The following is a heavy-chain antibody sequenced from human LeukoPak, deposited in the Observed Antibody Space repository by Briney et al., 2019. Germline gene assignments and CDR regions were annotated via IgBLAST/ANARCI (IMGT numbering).Heavy chain of an antibody. J-gene: IGHJ6*04. D-gene: IGHD3-10*02. V-gene: IGHV3-48*03. Sequence: GGSLRLSCAASGFTFSRYEMNWVRQAPGKGLEWVSYISSSGSTIYYAVSVKGRFTISRDNAKNSLYLQMNSLRAEDTAVYYCAELGITMIGGVWGKGTTVTISS. CDR2: ISSSGSTI. CDR1: GFTFSRYE. CDR3: AELGITMIGGV.